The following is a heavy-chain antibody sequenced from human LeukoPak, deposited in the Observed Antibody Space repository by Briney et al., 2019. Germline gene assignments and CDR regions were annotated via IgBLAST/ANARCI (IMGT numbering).Heavy chain of an antibody. CDR1: GGSISSGSYY. V-gene: IGHV4-61*02. D-gene: IGHD3-22*01. Sequence: PSETLSLTCTVSGGSISSGSYYWSWIRQPAGKELEWIGRIYTSGSTNYNPSLKSRVTISVDTSKNQFSLKLSSVTAADTAVYYRARGYYYDSSGYYYWGQGTLVTVSS. J-gene: IGHJ4*02. CDR3: ARGYYYDSSGYYY. CDR2: IYTSGST.